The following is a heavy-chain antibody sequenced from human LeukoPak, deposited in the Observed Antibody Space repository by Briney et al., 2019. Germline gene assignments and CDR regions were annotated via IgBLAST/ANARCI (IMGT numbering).Heavy chain of an antibody. Sequence: PGRSLRLSCAASGFTFSSHGMHWVRQAPGKGLEWVAVISYDGSNKYYADSVKGRFTISRDNAKNSLYLQMNSLRAEDTAVYYCARPQGYSSGWYANGGLDYWGQGTLVTVSS. V-gene: IGHV3-30*03. J-gene: IGHJ4*02. D-gene: IGHD6-19*01. CDR3: ARPQGYSSGWYANGGLDY. CDR2: ISYDGSNK. CDR1: GFTFSSHG.